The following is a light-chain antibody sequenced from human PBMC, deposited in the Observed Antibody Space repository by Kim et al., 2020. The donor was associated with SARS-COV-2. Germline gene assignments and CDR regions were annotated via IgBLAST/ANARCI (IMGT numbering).Light chain of an antibody. J-gene: IGKJ2*01. CDR2: GAS. CDR1: QSVSS. V-gene: IGKV3-20*01. Sequence: LSLSPGKRAILSCRASQSVSSIAWYQQKPGQAPRLLIYGASSRATGIPDRFSGSGSGTDFTLTISRLEPEDFAVYYCQRYGSSLYTFGQGTKLEIK. CDR3: QRYGSSLYT.